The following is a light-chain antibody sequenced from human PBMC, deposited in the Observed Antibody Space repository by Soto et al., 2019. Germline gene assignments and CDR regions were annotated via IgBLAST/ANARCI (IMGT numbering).Light chain of an antibody. Sequence: EIVLTQSPASLSLSPGETATVSCRASQSVPRHLAWYQQRPGLAPRLLIYDSSSRATGIPDRFSGSGSGTYFTLTISSLEPEDFAVYYCQQTSNWPPEITFGQGTRLEIK. CDR3: QQTSNWPPEIT. J-gene: IGKJ5*01. CDR2: DSS. V-gene: IGKV3-11*01. CDR1: QSVPRH.